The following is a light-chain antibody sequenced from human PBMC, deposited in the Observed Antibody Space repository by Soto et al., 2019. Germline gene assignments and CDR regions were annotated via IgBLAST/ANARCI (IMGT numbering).Light chain of an antibody. CDR2: DVN. J-gene: IGLJ2*01. CDR3: TSWTTSTTMI. Sequence: QSALTQPASVSGSPGQSITISCTGTSSDIGAYNFVSWYQQHPGKAPKLMLYDVNIRPSGVSNRFSGSKSGNTASLTISGLQGEDGADYYCTSWTTSTTMIFGGGTKVTVL. CDR1: SSDIGAYNF. V-gene: IGLV2-14*03.